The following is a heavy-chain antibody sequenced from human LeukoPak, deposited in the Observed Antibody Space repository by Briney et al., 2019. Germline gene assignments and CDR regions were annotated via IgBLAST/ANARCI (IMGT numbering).Heavy chain of an antibody. D-gene: IGHD6-13*01. J-gene: IGHJ3*02. CDR3: AREDSSSWYWDAFDI. CDR2: TYYRSKWYN. V-gene: IGHV6-1*01. Sequence: SQTLSLTCAISGDSVSSNSAAWHWIRQSPSRGLEWLGRTYYRSKWYNDYAVAVKSRITINPDTSKNQFPLQLNSVTPEDTAVHYCAREDSSSWYWDAFDIWGQGTMVTVSS. CDR1: GDSVSSNSAA.